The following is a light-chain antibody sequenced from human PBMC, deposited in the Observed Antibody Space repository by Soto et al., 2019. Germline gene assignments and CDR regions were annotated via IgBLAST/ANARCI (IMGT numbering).Light chain of an antibody. J-gene: IGLJ2*01. CDR2: DVS. CDR1: SSDVGGYNF. V-gene: IGLV2-14*01. CDR3: SSYTSSSTAV. Sequence: QSALTQPASVSGSPGQSITISCTGTSSDVGGYNFVSWYQQYPGKAPKLMIYDVSNRPSGVSNRFSGSKSGNTASLTVSGLQVEDEADYYCSSYTSSSTAVFGGGTKVTVL.